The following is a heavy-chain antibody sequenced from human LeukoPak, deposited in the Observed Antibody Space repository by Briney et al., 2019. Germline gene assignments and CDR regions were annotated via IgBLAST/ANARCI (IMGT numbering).Heavy chain of an antibody. V-gene: IGHV7-4-1*02. J-gene: IGHJ4*02. CDR1: GYTFTSYA. CDR3: ARGLSEFYYDSSGYPL. CDR2: INTNTGNP. D-gene: IGHD3-22*01. Sequence: GASVKVSCKASGYTFTSYAMNWVRQAPGQGLEWMGWINTNTGNPTYAQGFTGRFVFSLDTSASTAYLQINSLKAEDTAVYYCARGLSEFYYDSSGYPLWGQGTLVTVSS.